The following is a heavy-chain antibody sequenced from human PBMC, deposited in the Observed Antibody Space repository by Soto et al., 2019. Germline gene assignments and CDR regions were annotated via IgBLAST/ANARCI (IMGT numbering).Heavy chain of an antibody. J-gene: IGHJ4*02. CDR3: AKGYSGYDFAN. D-gene: IGHD5-12*01. CDR1: GFTFSSYW. V-gene: IGHV3-74*01. CDR2: INSDGRST. Sequence: PGGSLRLSCAASGFTFSSYWMHWVRQAPGKGLVWVSRINSDGRSTTYADSVKGRFTISRDNAKNTLYLQMNSLSAEDTAVYSCAKGYSGYDFANWGQGSLVTVSS.